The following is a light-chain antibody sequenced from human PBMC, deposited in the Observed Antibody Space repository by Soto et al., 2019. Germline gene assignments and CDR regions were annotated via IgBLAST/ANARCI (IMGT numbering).Light chain of an antibody. J-gene: IGKJ4*01. Sequence: EIVLTQSPATLSLSPGERATLSCRASQSVDNYLAWYQQKPGQAPRLLIYDASNRATGIPARFSGSGPGTDFTLTISSLEPEEFAVYYCQQRSNWPPLTFGGVTKVELK. CDR3: QQRSNWPPLT. CDR1: QSVDNY. V-gene: IGKV3-11*01. CDR2: DAS.